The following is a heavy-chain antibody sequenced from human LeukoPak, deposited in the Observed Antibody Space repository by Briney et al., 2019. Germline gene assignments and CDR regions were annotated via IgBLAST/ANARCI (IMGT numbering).Heavy chain of an antibody. D-gene: IGHD3-3*01. CDR1: GFTFSSYA. CDR2: ISGSGGST. V-gene: IGHV3-23*01. Sequence: GGSLRLSCVASGFTFSSYAMSWVRQAPGKGLEWVSAISGSGGSTYYADSVKGRFTISRDNSKNTLYLQMNSLRAEDTAVYYCAKDTERLTIFGVVSAYGMDVWGQGTTVTVSS. J-gene: IGHJ6*02. CDR3: AKDTERLTIFGVVSAYGMDV.